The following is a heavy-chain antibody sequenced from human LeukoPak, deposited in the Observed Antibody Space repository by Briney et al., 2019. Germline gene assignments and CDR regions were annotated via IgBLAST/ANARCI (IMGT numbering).Heavy chain of an antibody. V-gene: IGHV3-21*04. CDR3: ARVLRYCSGGNCYSGGLGYMDV. J-gene: IGHJ6*03. Sequence: PGGSLRLSCAASGFTFSSYSMNWVRQAPGKGLEWVSSISTGSSYIYYADSEKGRFTISRDNAKNSLFLQMNSLRAEDTAVYYCARVLRYCSGGNCYSGGLGYMDVWGKGTTVTIS. D-gene: IGHD2-15*01. CDR1: GFTFSSYS. CDR2: ISTGSSYI.